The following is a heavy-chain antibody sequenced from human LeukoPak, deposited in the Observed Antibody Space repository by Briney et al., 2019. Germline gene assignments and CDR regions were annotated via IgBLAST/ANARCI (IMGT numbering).Heavy chain of an antibody. D-gene: IGHD6-13*01. V-gene: IGHV3-20*04. CDR2: INWNGGST. CDR1: GFTFDDYG. Sequence: GGSLRLSCAASGFTFDDYGMSWVRQAPGKGLEWVSGINWNGGSTGYADSVEGRFTISRDNAKNSLYLQMNSLRAEDTALYYCARVEADYYYYMDVWGKGTTVTVSS. CDR3: ARVEADYYYYMDV. J-gene: IGHJ6*03.